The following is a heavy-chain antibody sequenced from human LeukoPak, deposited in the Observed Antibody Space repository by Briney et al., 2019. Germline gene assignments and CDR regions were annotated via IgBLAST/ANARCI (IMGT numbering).Heavy chain of an antibody. D-gene: IGHD6-13*01. Sequence: ASVKVSCKASGGTFSSYAISWVRQAPGQGLEWMGRIIPIFGTANYAQKFQGRVTITTDESTSTAYMELSSLRSEDTAVYYCAREGGEQRLVQAPPYFDYWGQGTLVTVSS. V-gene: IGHV1-69*05. CDR2: IIPIFGTA. J-gene: IGHJ4*02. CDR3: AREGGEQRLVQAPPYFDY. CDR1: GGTFSSYA.